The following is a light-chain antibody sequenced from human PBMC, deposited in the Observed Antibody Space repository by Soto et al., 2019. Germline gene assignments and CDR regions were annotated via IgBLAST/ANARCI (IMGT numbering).Light chain of an antibody. CDR1: QSVSGSS. J-gene: IGKJ1*01. CDR3: HHYGSSRWT. Sequence: EIVLTQSPGTLSLSPGERATLSCRASQSVSGSSFTWYQQKPDQAPRLLIYDASNRATGIPDRFSGSGSGTDFTLTISRLEPEDFAVYYCHHYGSSRWTFGQGTKVEI. CDR2: DAS. V-gene: IGKV3-20*01.